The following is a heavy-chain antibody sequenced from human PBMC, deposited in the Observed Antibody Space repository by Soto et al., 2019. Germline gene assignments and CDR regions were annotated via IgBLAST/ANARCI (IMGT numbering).Heavy chain of an antibody. V-gene: IGHV1-69*13. CDR1: GGTFSSYA. J-gene: IGHJ4*02. D-gene: IGHD5-18*01. CDR2: IIPIFGTA. CDR3: ARGNTAMVTAGAYYFDY. Sequence: SVKVSCKASGGTFSSYAISWVRQAPGQGLEWMGGIIPIFGTANYAQKFQGRVTITADESTSTAYMELSSLRSEDTAVYYCARGNTAMVTAGAYYFDYWGQGTLVTVSS.